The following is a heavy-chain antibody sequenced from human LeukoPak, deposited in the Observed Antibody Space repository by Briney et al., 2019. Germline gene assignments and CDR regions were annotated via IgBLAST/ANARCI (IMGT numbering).Heavy chain of an antibody. J-gene: IGHJ6*02. Sequence: GASVKVSCKASGGTFSSYAISWVRQAPGQGLEWMGGTIPIFGTANYAQKFQGRVTITTDESTSTAYMELSSLRPEHAAVYYCTRTMVRGLAYGMDVWGQGTTVTVSS. CDR3: TRTMVRGLAYGMDV. D-gene: IGHD3-10*01. CDR2: TIPIFGTA. CDR1: GGTFSSYA. V-gene: IGHV1-69*05.